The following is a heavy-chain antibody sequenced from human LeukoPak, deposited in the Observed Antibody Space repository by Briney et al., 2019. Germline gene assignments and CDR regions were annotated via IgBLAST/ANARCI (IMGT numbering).Heavy chain of an antibody. D-gene: IGHD1-1*01. CDR2: INHSGST. CDR1: GGSFSGYY. J-gene: IGHJ4*02. V-gene: IGHV4-34*01. CDR3: ARHSATGLAY. Sequence: PSETLSLTCAVYGGSFSGYYWRWIRQPPGKGLEWIGEINHSGSTNHNPSLKSQVTISVDTSKNQFSLKMSSVTAADTAVYFCARHSATGLAYWGQGSLVTVSS.